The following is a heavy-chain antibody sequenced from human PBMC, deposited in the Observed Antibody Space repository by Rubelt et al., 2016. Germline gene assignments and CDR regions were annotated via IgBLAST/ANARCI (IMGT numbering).Heavy chain of an antibody. J-gene: IGHJ5*02. V-gene: IGHV3-11*06. D-gene: IGHD2-2*01. CDR2: ISTTINHA. CDR1: GFTFSDYY. Sequence: VQLVESGGGLVQPGGSLRLSCAASGFTFSDYYMSWIRQAPGKGLEWVSYISTTINHANYADSVKGRFTISRDNAQNTLYLQMNSLRAEDTAIDYCVRGCLSTSCFSWGQGTLVTVSS. CDR3: VRGCLSTSCFS.